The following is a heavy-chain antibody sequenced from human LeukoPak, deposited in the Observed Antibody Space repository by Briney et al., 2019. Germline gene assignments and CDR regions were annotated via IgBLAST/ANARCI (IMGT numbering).Heavy chain of an antibody. CDR1: GYTFATYG. V-gene: IGHV1-18*01. CDR2: ITAYNGNT. Sequence: ASVKVSCKASGYTFATYGISWVRQAPGQGLEWMGWITAYNGNTNYAQKFQGRVTMTTDTSTSTAYMELRSLRSDDTAVYYCARDRNPYVVVVAATGAYWGQGTPVTVSS. D-gene: IGHD2-15*01. CDR3: ARDRNPYVVVVAATGAY. J-gene: IGHJ4*02.